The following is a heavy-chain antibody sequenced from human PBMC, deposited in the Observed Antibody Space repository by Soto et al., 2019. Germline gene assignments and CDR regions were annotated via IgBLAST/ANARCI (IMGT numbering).Heavy chain of an antibody. V-gene: IGHV4-39*01. Sequence: QLQLQESGPGLVKPSETLSLTCTVSGGSISSSSYYWGWIRQPPGKGLEWIGSIYYSGSTYYNPSLKSRVTISVDTSKNQFSLKLSSVTAADTAVYYCLGGYSSGWEIDYWGQGTLVTVSS. CDR1: GGSISSSSYY. CDR2: IYYSGST. D-gene: IGHD6-19*01. CDR3: LGGYSSGWEIDY. J-gene: IGHJ4*02.